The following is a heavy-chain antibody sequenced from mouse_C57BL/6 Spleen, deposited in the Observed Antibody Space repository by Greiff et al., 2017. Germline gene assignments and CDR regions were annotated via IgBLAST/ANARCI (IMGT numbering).Heavy chain of an antibody. CDR3: ARNYGSSYVYYYAMDY. CDR1: GFTFSDYG. D-gene: IGHD1-1*01. Sequence: EVHLVESGGGLVKPGGSLKLSCAASGFTFSDYGMHWVRQAPEKGLEWVAYISSGSSTIYYADTVKGRFTISRDNAKNTLFLQMTSLRSEDTAMYYCARNYGSSYVYYYAMDYWGQGTSVTVSS. V-gene: IGHV5-17*01. J-gene: IGHJ4*01. CDR2: ISSGSSTI.